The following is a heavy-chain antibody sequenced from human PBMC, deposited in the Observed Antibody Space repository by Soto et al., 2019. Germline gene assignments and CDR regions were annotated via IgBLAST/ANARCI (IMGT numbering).Heavy chain of an antibody. CDR2: IFHSGTA. J-gene: IGHJ6*02. CDR1: GGSCSSGNYS. D-gene: IGHD6-13*01. V-gene: IGHV4-30-2*01. CDR3: ARVLAAAGGVGMDV. Sequence: SETLSLTCAVSGGSCSSGNYSWSWIRQPPGKGLEWIGYIFHSGTAYYNPSLKSRVTISVDRSKKQFSLKLSSVTAADTAVYYCARVLAAAGGVGMDVWGQGTTVTVSS.